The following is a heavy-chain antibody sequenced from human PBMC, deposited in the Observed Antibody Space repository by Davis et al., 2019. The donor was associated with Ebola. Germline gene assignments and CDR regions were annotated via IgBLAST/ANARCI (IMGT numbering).Heavy chain of an antibody. Sequence: GGSLRLSCPASGFTFSSYGMHWVRQAPGKGLEWVAVISSDGSNKYYADSVKGRFTISRDNAKNSLYLKMNSLRAEETAVYYCARGGGGYYYYYGMDVWGQGTTVTVSS. J-gene: IGHJ6*02. CDR3: ARGGGGYYYYYGMDV. D-gene: IGHD3-16*01. CDR1: GFTFSSYG. CDR2: ISSDGSNK. V-gene: IGHV3-33*05.